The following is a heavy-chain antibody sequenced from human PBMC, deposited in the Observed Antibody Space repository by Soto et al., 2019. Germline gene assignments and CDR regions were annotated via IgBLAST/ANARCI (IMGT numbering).Heavy chain of an antibody. CDR3: ARENSGSYHRHFDY. V-gene: IGHV1-18*01. CDR1: GYTLPNFG. Sequence: QVPLVQSGAEVKKPGASVKVSCKASGYTLPNFGLSWVRQAPGQGLEWMGCISAYNANTNYAQKFQDRVTMTTDTSTSTAFMELRGLRSDDTAVYYCARENSGSYHRHFDYWGQGTLVTVSS. J-gene: IGHJ4*01. D-gene: IGHD1-26*01. CDR2: ISAYNANT.